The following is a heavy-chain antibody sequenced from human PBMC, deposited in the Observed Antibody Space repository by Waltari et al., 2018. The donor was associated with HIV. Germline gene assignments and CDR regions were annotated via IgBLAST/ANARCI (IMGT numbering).Heavy chain of an antibody. Sequence: EVQLVQSGAEVKEPGESLKISCQGSGYNFNIFWIAWVRQMPGKGLEWMGIIFPGDSDTRYSPSFQGQVTISADKSITTAYLQWTTLRASDTAMYYCARGAVRSTLFYFDFWAQGTLVTVSS. CDR1: GYNFNIFW. D-gene: IGHD2-15*01. J-gene: IGHJ4*02. V-gene: IGHV5-51*03. CDR2: IFPGDSDT. CDR3: ARGAVRSTLFYFDF.